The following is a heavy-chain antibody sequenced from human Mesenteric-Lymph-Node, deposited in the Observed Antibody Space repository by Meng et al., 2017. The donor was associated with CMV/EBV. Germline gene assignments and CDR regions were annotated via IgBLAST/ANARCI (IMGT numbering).Heavy chain of an antibody. CDR2: IYYSGST. CDR1: GGSISSSSYY. V-gene: IGHV4-39*07. CDR3: ARGTTLIDY. D-gene: IGHD4-17*01. Sequence: SETLSLTCTVSGGSISSSSYYWGWVRQPPGKGLDWIGSIYYSGSTYYNPSLKSRVTISVDTSKNQFSLKLSSVTAADTAVHYCARGTTLIDYWGQGTLVTVSS. J-gene: IGHJ4*02.